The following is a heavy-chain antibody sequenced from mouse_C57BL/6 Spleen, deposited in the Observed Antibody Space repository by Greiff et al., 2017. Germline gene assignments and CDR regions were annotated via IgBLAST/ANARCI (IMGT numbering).Heavy chain of an antibody. J-gene: IGHJ3*01. Sequence: QVQLQQSGAELAKPGASVKLSCKASGYTFTSYWMHWVQQRPGKGLEWIGYINPSSGYTKYNQKFKDKATLTADKSSSAAYMQLSSLTYEDSAVYYCARWDDYDAWFAYWGQGTLVTVSA. CDR2: INPSSGYT. V-gene: IGHV1-7*01. D-gene: IGHD2-4*01. CDR3: ARWDDYDAWFAY. CDR1: GYTFTSYW.